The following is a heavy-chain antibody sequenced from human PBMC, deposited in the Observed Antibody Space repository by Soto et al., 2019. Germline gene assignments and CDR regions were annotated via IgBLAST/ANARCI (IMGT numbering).Heavy chain of an antibody. J-gene: IGHJ6*02. CDR1: GGSISSYY. Sequence: SETLSLTCTVSGGSISSYYWSWIRQPPGKGLEWIGYIYYSGSTNYNPSLKSRVTISVDTSKNQFSLKLSSVTAADTAVYYCARLRTIAVAGLNYYYYGMDVWGQGTTVTVSS. V-gene: IGHV4-59*01. D-gene: IGHD6-19*01. CDR3: ARLRTIAVAGLNYYYYGMDV. CDR2: IYYSGST.